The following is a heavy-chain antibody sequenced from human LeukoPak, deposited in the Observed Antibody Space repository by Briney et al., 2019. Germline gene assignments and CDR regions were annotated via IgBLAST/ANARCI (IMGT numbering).Heavy chain of an antibody. CDR3: ARDSGADGYTPLSYFDY. Sequence: GASVKVSCKASGYIFTGYYMHWVRQAPGQGLEWVGWINPNSGGTNYAQKFQGRVTMTRDTSISTAYMELSRLRSDDTAVYYCARDSGADGYTPLSYFDYWGQGTLVTVSS. CDR1: GYIFTGYY. J-gene: IGHJ4*02. V-gene: IGHV1-2*02. CDR2: INPNSGGT. D-gene: IGHD5-24*01.